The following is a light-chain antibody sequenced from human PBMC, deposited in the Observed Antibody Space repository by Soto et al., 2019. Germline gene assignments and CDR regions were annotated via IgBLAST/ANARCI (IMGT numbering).Light chain of an antibody. CDR1: QSVSSSY. CDR2: GAS. Sequence: EIVLTQSPGTLSLSPGERATLSCRASQSVSSSYLAWYQQKPGQAPRLLIYGASSRATGIPGRFSGSGSGTDFTLTISRLEPEDFAVYYCQQYGSSPFTLGPGTKVDIK. V-gene: IGKV3-20*01. CDR3: QQYGSSPFT. J-gene: IGKJ3*01.